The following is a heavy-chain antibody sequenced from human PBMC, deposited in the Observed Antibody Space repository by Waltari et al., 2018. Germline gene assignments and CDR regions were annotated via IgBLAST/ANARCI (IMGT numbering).Heavy chain of an antibody. V-gene: IGHV3-48*03. CDR2: ISSSGSTI. Sequence: EVQLVESGGGLVQPGGSLRLSCAASGFPFSSSEMNWVRQAPGKGLEWVSYISSSGSTIYYADSVKGRFTISRDNAKNSLYLQMNSLRAEDTAVYYCARDRAVAGTPLYYYGMDVWGQGTTVTVSS. CDR3: ARDRAVAGTPLYYYGMDV. J-gene: IGHJ6*02. CDR1: GFPFSSSE. D-gene: IGHD6-19*01.